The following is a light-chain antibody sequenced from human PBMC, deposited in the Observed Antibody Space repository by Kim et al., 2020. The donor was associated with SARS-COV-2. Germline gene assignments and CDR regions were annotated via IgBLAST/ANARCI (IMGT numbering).Light chain of an antibody. V-gene: IGLV3-1*01. CDR1: KLGDKY. J-gene: IGLJ1*01. CDR3: QAWDSSTGGV. CDR2: QDS. Sequence: SYELTQPPSVSVSPGQTASITCSGDKLGDKYACWYQQKPGQSPVLVIYQDSKRPSGIPERFSGSNSGNTATLTISGTQAMDEADYYCQAWDSSTGGVFGTGTKFTVL.